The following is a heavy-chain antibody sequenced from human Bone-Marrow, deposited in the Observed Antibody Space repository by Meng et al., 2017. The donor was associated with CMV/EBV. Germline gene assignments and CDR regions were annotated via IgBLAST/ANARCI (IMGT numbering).Heavy chain of an antibody. Sequence: SETLSLTCTVSGGSISSYYWSWTRQHPGKGLEWIGYIYYSGSTYYNPSLKSRVTISVDTSKNQFSLKLSSVTAADTAVYYCARVGISYYDSSGYYYFDYWGQGTLVTVSS. CDR3: ARVGISYYDSSGYYYFDY. CDR1: GGSISSYY. J-gene: IGHJ4*02. V-gene: IGHV4-59*06. D-gene: IGHD3-22*01. CDR2: IYYSGST.